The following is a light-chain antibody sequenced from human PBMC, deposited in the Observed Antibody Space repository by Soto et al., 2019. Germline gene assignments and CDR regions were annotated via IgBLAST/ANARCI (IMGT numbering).Light chain of an antibody. Sequence: EIVLTQSPGTLSLSPGERATLSCRASQSVSSSYLAWYQQKPGQAPRLLIYGASSRATGIPDRFSGSGSGADFILTIRRLEPEDFAVYYCQQYGSSPPWTFGQGTKVEIK. CDR2: GAS. J-gene: IGKJ1*01. CDR3: QQYGSSPPWT. V-gene: IGKV3-20*01. CDR1: QSVSSSY.